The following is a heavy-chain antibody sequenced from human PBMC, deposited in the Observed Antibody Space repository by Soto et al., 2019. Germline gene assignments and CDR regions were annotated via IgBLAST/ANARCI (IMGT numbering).Heavy chain of an antibody. CDR3: AKRIKGCTNGVCYYYYGMDV. V-gene: IGHV5-51*01. CDR1: GYSFTSYW. CDR2: IYPGDSDT. D-gene: IGHD2-8*01. J-gene: IGHJ6*02. Sequence: GESLKISCKCSGYSFTSYWIGLGRQIPGKGLELMGIIYPGDSDTRYSPSFQGQVTISADKSISTAYLQWSSLKASDTAMYYCAKRIKGCTNGVCYYYYGMDVWGQGTTVTVSS.